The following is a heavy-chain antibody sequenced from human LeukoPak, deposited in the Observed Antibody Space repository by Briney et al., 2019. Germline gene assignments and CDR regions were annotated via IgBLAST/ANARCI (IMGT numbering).Heavy chain of an antibody. J-gene: IGHJ3*02. V-gene: IGHV1-8*03. Sequence: GASVKASCKASGYTFTSYDINWVRQATGQGLEWMGWMNPNSGNTRYAQKFQGRVTITRNTSISTAYMELSSLRSEDTAVYYCARMGTGDAFDIWGQGTMVTVSS. CDR1: GYTFTSYD. D-gene: IGHD3/OR15-3a*01. CDR3: ARMGTGDAFDI. CDR2: MNPNSGNT.